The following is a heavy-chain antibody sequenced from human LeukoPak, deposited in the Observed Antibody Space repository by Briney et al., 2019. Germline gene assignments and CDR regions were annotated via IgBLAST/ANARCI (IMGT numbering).Heavy chain of an antibody. CDR3: ARAGSSSDYYYYMDV. Sequence: PGGSLRLSCAASGFIFSSYAMHWVRQAPGKGLECVAILSYDGNNKYYADSVKGRFTISRDNSKNALYLQMNSLRAEDTAVYYCARAGSSSDYYYYMDVWGKGTTVTVSS. J-gene: IGHJ6*03. CDR2: LSYDGNNK. CDR1: GFIFSSYA. D-gene: IGHD6-6*01. V-gene: IGHV3-30*04.